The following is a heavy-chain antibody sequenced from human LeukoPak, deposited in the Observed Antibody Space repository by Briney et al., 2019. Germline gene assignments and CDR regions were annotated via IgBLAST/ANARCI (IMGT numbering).Heavy chain of an antibody. CDR3: SRPLIVDDAFDI. J-gene: IGHJ3*02. V-gene: IGHV1-2*02. Sequence: ASVKVSCKASGYTFTSYYMHWVRQAPGQGLEWMGWINPNSGGTNYAQKFQGRVTMTRDTSTGTAYMELSRLRSDDTAVYYCSRPLIVDDAFDIWGQGTMVTVSS. CDR1: GYTFTSYY. D-gene: IGHD3-22*01. CDR2: INPNSGGT.